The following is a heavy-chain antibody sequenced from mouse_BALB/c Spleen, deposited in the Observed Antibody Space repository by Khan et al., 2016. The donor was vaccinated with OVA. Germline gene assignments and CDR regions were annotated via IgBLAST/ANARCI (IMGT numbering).Heavy chain of an antibody. J-gene: IGHJ3*01. CDR3: ARHGSTSWFAY. D-gene: IGHD1-1*01. CDR2: IDPFNGGS. Sequence: VQLQQSGPELMKPGASVKISCKASGYSFTSYYIHWVKQSHGKTLEWIGYIDPFNGGSTYNQKFKVKATLTVDKSSRTAYMHLSNLTSEDYAVYYCARHGSTSWFAYWGQGTLVTVSA. V-gene: IGHV1-31*01. CDR1: GYSFTSYY.